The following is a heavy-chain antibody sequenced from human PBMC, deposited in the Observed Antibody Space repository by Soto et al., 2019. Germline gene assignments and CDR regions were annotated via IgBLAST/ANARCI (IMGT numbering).Heavy chain of an antibody. Sequence: SETLSLTCTVSGGSISSSSYYWGWIRQPPGKGLEWIGSIYYSGSTYYNPSLKSRVTISVDTSKNQFSLKRSSVTAADTAVYYCARGPPSIAARHYWGQGTLVTVSS. D-gene: IGHD6-6*01. CDR2: IYYSGST. V-gene: IGHV4-39*07. CDR3: ARGPPSIAARHY. CDR1: GGSISSSSYY. J-gene: IGHJ4*02.